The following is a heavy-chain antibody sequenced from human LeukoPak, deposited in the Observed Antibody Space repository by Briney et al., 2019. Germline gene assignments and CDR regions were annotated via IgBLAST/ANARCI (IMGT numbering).Heavy chain of an antibody. D-gene: IGHD2-21*02. V-gene: IGHV3-21*01. J-gene: IGHJ3*02. CDR1: GFTFSDYT. Sequence: GGSLRLSCVASGFTFSDYTMNWVRLAPGKGLEWVSSISGSSNYIYYADSMKGRFTISRGNAKNSLYLQMNSLRVENTAVYYCASDIVVVTAIPQYDAFDIWGQGTMVTVSS. CDR3: ASDIVVVTAIPQYDAFDI. CDR2: ISGSSNYI.